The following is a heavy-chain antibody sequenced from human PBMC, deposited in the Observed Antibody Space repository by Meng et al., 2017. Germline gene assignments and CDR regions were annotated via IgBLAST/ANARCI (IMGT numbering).Heavy chain of an antibody. J-gene: IGHJ4*02. Sequence: QVQLVQSGAEGKKPGSSVKFYCKASGGTFSSYAISWVRQAPGQGLEWMGGIIPIFGTANYAQKFQGRVTITADESTSTAYMELSSLRSEDTAVYYCASLHCSGGSCYPPFDYWGQGTLVTVSS. CDR2: IIPIFGTA. CDR3: ASLHCSGGSCYPPFDY. D-gene: IGHD2-15*01. CDR1: GGTFSSYA. V-gene: IGHV1-69*01.